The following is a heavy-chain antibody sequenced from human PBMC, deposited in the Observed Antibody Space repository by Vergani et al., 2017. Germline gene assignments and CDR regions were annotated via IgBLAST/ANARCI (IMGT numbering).Heavy chain of an antibody. D-gene: IGHD3-9*01. CDR1: GFSFNSYW. CDR2: IKSDGSIT. Sequence: DVHLAESGGGFFQPGGSLRLSCSASGFSFNSYWMHWVRQVPGKGLLWVSRIKSDGSITAYADSVKGRFTISRDNAQNTLYLQMNSLRVEDTGVYYCAKDRCNETCYMSNWLDSWGQGTLVTVSS. CDR3: AKDRCNETCYMSNWLDS. J-gene: IGHJ5*01. V-gene: IGHV3-74*03.